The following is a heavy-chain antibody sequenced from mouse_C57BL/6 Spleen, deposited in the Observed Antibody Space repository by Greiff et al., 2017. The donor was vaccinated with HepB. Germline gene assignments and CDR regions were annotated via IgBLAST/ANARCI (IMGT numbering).Heavy chain of an antibody. D-gene: IGHD2-3*01. CDR2: IDPEDGDT. CDR3: TTDDGYYGFSY. V-gene: IGHV14-1*01. J-gene: IGHJ3*01. Sequence: VQLKESGAELVRPGASVKLSCTASGFNIKDYYMHWVKQRPEQGLEWIGRIDPEDGDTEYAPKFQGKATMTADPSSNTAYLQLSSLTSEDTAVYSCTTDDGYYGFSYWGQGTLVTVSA. CDR1: GFNIKDYY.